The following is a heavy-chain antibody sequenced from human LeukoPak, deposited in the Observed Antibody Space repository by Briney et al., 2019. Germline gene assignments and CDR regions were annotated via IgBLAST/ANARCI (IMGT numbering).Heavy chain of an antibody. CDR1: GYSISSGYY. Sequence: SETLSLTCTVSGYSISSGYYWGWIRQPPGKGLEWIGSIYHSGSTYYNPSLKSRVTISVDTSKNQFSLKLSSVTAADTAVYYCASEVRGRFGEVWFDPWGQGTLVTVSS. D-gene: IGHD3-10*01. J-gene: IGHJ5*02. V-gene: IGHV4-38-2*02. CDR3: ASEVRGRFGEVWFDP. CDR2: IYHSGST.